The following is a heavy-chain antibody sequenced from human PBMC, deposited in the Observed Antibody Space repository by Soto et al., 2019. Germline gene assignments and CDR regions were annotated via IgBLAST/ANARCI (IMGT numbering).Heavy chain of an antibody. J-gene: IGHJ4*02. D-gene: IGHD1-1*01. CDR3: ARGGLEPFDF. CDR2: LSSDGSSR. CDR1: GFTFSSYG. V-gene: IGHV3-30*03. Sequence: VGSLRLSCAASGFTFSSYGMHWVRQAPGKGLEWVALLSSDGSSRFYADSVKGRFTISRDNSENTLYLQMNSLRNDDTAVYYCARGGLEPFDFWGQGALVTVSS.